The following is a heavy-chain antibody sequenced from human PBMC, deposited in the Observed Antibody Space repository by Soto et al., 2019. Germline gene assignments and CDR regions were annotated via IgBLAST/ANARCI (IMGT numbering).Heavy chain of an antibody. J-gene: IGHJ4*02. CDR1: GFTFRSYA. Sequence: QVQLVESGGGVVQPGRSLRLSCAASGFTFRSYAMHWVRQAPGKGLEWVAVISYDGSNKYYADSVKGRFTISRDNSKNTLYLQMNSLRAEDTAVYYCARTTSFFSPLDYWGQGTLVTVSS. CDR3: ARTTSFFSPLDY. CDR2: ISYDGSNK. D-gene: IGHD3-16*02. V-gene: IGHV3-30-3*01.